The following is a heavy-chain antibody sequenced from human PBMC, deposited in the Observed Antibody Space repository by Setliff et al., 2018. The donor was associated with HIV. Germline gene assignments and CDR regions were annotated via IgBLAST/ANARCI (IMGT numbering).Heavy chain of an antibody. Sequence: SETLSLTCTVSGGSISNNNYYWGWIRQPPGKGLEWIGSIYYSGSTYYNPSLKSRLTMSVDTSKNQFSLKLSSVTAADTAVYYCARGSYYGSGSFPLDYWGQGTLVTVSS. CDR2: IYYSGST. D-gene: IGHD3-10*01. V-gene: IGHV4-39*07. CDR1: GGSISNNNYY. J-gene: IGHJ4*02. CDR3: ARGSYYGSGSFPLDY.